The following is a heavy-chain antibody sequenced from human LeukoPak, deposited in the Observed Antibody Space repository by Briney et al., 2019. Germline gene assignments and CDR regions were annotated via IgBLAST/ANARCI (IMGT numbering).Heavy chain of an antibody. CDR1: GGSFSGYY. CDR2: INHSGST. V-gene: IGHV4-34*01. J-gene: IGHJ4*02. CDR3: ARGGDGAYCSGGSCSYYFDY. Sequence: SETLSLTCAVYGGSFSGYYWSWIRQPPGKGLEWIGEINHSGSTNYNPSLKSRVTISVDTSKNQFSLKLSSVTAADTAVYYCARGGDGAYCSGGSCSYYFDYWGQGTLVTVSS. D-gene: IGHD2-15*01.